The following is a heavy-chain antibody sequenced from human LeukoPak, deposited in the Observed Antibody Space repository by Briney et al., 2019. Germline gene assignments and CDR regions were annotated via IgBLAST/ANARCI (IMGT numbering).Heavy chain of an antibody. J-gene: IGHJ3*02. CDR3: ARRHKNATTNDAFDI. V-gene: IGHV1-69*04. CDR1: GGTFSSYA. Sequence: GASVKVSCKASGGTFSSYAISWVRQAPGQGLEWMGRIIPILGIANYAQKFRGRVTITADKSTSTAYMELSSLRSEDTAVYYCARRHKNATTNDAFDIWGQGTMVTVSS. D-gene: IGHD5-24*01. CDR2: IIPILGIA.